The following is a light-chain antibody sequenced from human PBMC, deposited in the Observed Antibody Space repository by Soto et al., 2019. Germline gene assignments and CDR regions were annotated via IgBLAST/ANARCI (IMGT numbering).Light chain of an antibody. CDR1: SSDVGGYNY. J-gene: IGLJ2*01. Sequence: QSVLTQPASVSGSPGQSITISCTGTSSDVGGYNYVSWYQQHPGKAPKLMIYEDSNRPSGFSNRFSGSKSGNTSCLTSYGLQAEDEADHDCRSYTSSNQDVVFGGGTKLSVL. V-gene: IGLV2-14*01. CDR3: RSYTSSNQDVV. CDR2: EDS.